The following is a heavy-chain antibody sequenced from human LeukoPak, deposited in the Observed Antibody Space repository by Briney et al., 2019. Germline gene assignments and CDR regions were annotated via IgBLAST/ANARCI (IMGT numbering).Heavy chain of an antibody. Sequence: SSETLSLTCSVSDGSMKSYHWSGIRQPAGKGLEWIGRIYTSGSTDYNPSLMSRVTMSVDTSKNQFSLKLRSMTAADTAVYYCARAERTVNVIDIWGQGTIVTVSS. D-gene: IGHD1-1*01. V-gene: IGHV4-4*07. J-gene: IGHJ3*02. CDR3: ARAERTVNVIDI. CDR2: IYTSGST. CDR1: DGSMKSYH.